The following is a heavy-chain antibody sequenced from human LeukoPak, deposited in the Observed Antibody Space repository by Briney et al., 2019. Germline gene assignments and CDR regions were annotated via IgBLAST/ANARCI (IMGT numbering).Heavy chain of an antibody. D-gene: IGHD3-22*01. J-gene: IGHJ6*03. CDR2: MFYSGNT. CDR1: GDSIRSTTHY. Sequence: PSETLSLTCTVSGDSIRSTTHYWGWIRQPPGKGLEWIGSMFYSGNTYFNPSLKSRVTISVDTSKNQFSLKLSSVTVADTAVYYCARVQYYYDSSGYYLDYYYMDVWGKGTTVTVSS. CDR3: ARVQYYYDSSGYYLDYYYMDV. V-gene: IGHV4-39*07.